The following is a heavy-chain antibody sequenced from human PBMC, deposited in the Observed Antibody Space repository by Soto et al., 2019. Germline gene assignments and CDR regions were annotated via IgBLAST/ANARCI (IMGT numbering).Heavy chain of an antibody. J-gene: IGHJ6*03. CDR3: ARHRIVDTIRGYYYYMDV. CDR1: GYSFTSYW. D-gene: IGHD5-12*01. Sequence: PGESLKISCKGSGYSFTSYWIGWVRQMPGKGLEWMGIIYPGDSDTRYSPSFQGQVTISADKSISTAYLQWSSLKASDTAMYYCARHRIVDTIRGYYYYMDVWSKGTTVTVSS. V-gene: IGHV5-51*01. CDR2: IYPGDSDT.